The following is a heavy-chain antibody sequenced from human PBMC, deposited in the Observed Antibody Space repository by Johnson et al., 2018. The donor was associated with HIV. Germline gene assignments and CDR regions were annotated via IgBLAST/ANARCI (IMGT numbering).Heavy chain of an antibody. Sequence: QVQLVESGGGWVKPGGSLRLSCAASGFTFSSYAMHWVRQAPGKGLEWVAVISYDGSNKYYADSVKGRFTISRDNSKNTLYLQMNSLRAEDTAVYYCARGSYNFWSGEREAFDIWGQGTMVTVSS. J-gene: IGHJ3*02. CDR3: ARGSYNFWSGEREAFDI. D-gene: IGHD3-3*01. CDR1: GFTFSSYA. CDR2: ISYDGSNK. V-gene: IGHV3-30*04.